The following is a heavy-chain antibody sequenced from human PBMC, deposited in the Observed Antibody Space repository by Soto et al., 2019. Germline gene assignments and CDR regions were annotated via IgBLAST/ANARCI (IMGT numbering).Heavy chain of an antibody. V-gene: IGHV1-3*01. Sequence: QVQLVQSGAEMKKPGASVKLSCKTSGINYNTYAIHWVRQAPGKGLEWMGWINAGNGDTRYSQNFQGRVTLTRDTSASTVYMDLDSLKSEDTGVYYCARAISGYVTWGQGTLVTVSS. D-gene: IGHD5-12*01. CDR3: ARAISGYVT. CDR2: INAGNGDT. J-gene: IGHJ4*02. CDR1: GINYNTYA.